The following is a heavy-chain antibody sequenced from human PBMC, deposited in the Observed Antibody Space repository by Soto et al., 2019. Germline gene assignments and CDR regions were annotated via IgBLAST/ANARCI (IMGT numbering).Heavy chain of an antibody. CDR3: AKDRGFLEWLSSVFDY. Sequence: HPGGSLRLSCVVSGVTFNSYGMHWVRQAPGKGLEWVAAISYDESNRYYADSVKGRFTISRDNSKNTVYLQMNSLRIEDTAVYYCAKDRGFLEWLSSVFDYWGQGTLVTVSS. CDR1: GVTFNSYG. V-gene: IGHV3-30*18. CDR2: ISYDESNR. J-gene: IGHJ4*02. D-gene: IGHD3-3*01.